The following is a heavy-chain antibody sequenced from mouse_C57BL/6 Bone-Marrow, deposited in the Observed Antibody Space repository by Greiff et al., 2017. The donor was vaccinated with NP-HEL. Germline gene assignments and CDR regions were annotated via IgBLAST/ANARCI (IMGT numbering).Heavy chain of an antibody. D-gene: IGHD1-1*01. CDR2: MTPNYGTT. J-gene: IGHJ3*01. CDR3: ARDITTVGGGFAY. Sequence: EVQLQQSFPERGKPGASVKISCKASGYSFTDYNMNWVKQSNGKSLEWIGVMTPNYGTTSYNQKFKGKATLTVDQSSSTAYMQLNSLTSEDSAVYYCARDITTVGGGFAYWGQGTLVTVSA. CDR1: GYSFTDYN. V-gene: IGHV1-39*01.